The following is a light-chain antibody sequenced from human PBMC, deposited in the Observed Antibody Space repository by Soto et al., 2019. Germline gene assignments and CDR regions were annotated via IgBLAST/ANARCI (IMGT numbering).Light chain of an antibody. Sequence: EIVLTQSPGTLSLSPGERATLSCRASQSVSSSYLAWYQQKPGQAPRLLIYGASSRATGIPDRFSGSGSGTDFTLTIIRLEPEDFAVYYCQQYGSSWTIGQGTKVDIK. CDR1: QSVSSSY. CDR2: GAS. CDR3: QQYGSSWT. V-gene: IGKV3-20*01. J-gene: IGKJ1*01.